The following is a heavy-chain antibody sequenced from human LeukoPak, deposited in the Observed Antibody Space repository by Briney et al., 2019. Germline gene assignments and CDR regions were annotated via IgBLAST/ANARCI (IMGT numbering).Heavy chain of an antibody. D-gene: IGHD3-22*01. V-gene: IGHV3-23*01. CDR1: GFTFSDYG. J-gene: IGHJ3*02. Sequence: GGSLRLSCAASGFTFSDYGMSWVRQAPGKGLEWVSAISGSGGSTYYADSVKGRFTISRDNSKNTLYLQMNSLRVEDTAVYYCAKSWNYYDSSGDDALDIWGQGTMVTVSS. CDR3: AKSWNYYDSSGDDALDI. CDR2: ISGSGGST.